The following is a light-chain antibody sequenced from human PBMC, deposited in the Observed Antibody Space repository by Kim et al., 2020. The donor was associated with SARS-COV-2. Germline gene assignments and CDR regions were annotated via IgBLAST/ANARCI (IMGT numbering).Light chain of an antibody. V-gene: IGLV6-57*01. CDR2: EDN. Sequence: GKTITSSCTRSSGSIASNYVQWYQQRPGSSPTTVIYEDNQRPSGIPDRFSGSIDSSSNSASLTISGLKTEDEADYYCQSYDSSTWVFGGGTQLTVL. J-gene: IGLJ3*02. CDR1: SGSIASNY. CDR3: QSYDSSTWV.